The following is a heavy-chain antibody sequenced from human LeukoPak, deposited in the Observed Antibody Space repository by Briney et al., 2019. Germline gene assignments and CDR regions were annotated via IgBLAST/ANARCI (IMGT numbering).Heavy chain of an antibody. Sequence: PSETLSLTCTVSGGSISSYYWSWIRQPAGKGLEWIGRIYTSGSTNYNPSLKSRVTMSVDTSKNQFSLKLSSVTAADTAVYYCARDDFWSGYFVGPFVIGFSNWGQGTLDTVSS. CDR2: IYTSGST. J-gene: IGHJ4*02. CDR1: GGSISSYY. D-gene: IGHD3-3*01. CDR3: ARDDFWSGYFVGPFVIGFSN. V-gene: IGHV4-4*07.